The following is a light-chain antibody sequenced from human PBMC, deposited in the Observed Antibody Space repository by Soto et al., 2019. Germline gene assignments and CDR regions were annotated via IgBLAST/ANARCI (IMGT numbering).Light chain of an antibody. V-gene: IGLV2-14*01. CDR3: SSYASSRPYA. CDR1: SSDVGGYNY. J-gene: IGLJ1*01. Sequence: QSALTQPASVSGSPGQSITISCTGTSSDVGGYNYVSWYQQYTGKAPKLMIYDVSNRPSGVSNRVSGSKTGNTCSLISSGLQTEDETASSCSSYASSRPYAFGTGTKLTV. CDR2: DVS.